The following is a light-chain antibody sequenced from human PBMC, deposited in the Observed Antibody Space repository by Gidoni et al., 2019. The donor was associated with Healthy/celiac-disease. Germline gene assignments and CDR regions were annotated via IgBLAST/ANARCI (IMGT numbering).Light chain of an antibody. CDR3: QQYNSYPCS. CDR2: KAS. CDR1: QSISSW. J-gene: IGKJ2*04. Sequence: DIQMTQSPSTLSASVGDRVTITCRASQSISSWLAWYQQKPGKASKLLIYKASSLESGVPSRFIGSGSGTEVTLTISSLQPDDFATYYCQQYNSYPCSFGQGTKLEIK. V-gene: IGKV1-5*03.